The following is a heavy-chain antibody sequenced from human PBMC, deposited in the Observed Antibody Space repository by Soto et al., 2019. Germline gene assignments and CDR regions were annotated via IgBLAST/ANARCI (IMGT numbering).Heavy chain of an antibody. V-gene: IGHV4-31*03. D-gene: IGHD2-21*01. J-gene: IGHJ5*02. CDR3: ARLRIATNNYKWFDP. CDR2: IYVTGAV. Sequence: SETLSLTCTVSGASVSSASYYWSWIRQVPGKGLEWIGHIYVTGAVDYNPSLRDRITISQDTSERQFSLNLRLVTAADTAVYYCARLRIATNNYKWFDPWGRAPWSPSPQ. CDR1: GASVSSASYY.